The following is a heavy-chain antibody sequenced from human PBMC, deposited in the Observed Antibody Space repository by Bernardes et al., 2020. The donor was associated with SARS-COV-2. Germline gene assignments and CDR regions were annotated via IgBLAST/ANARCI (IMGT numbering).Heavy chain of an antibody. J-gene: IGHJ4*02. V-gene: IGHV3-21*06. CDR1: GFTFSSYT. D-gene: IGHD4-4*01. Sequence: GWSLRLSCAASGFTFSSYTMNWVRQAPGKGLEWISSISTISSYISYSDSVSGRFTISRDNAKNSGSLQMNSLRAEDTAVYYCARVDFSNLYYFDYWGQGTPVNVSS. CDR3: ARVDFSNLYYFDY. CDR2: ISTISSYI.